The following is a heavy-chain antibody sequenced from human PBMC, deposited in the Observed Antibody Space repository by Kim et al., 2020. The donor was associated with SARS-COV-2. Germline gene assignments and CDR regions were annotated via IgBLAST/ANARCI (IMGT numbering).Heavy chain of an antibody. Sequence: SETLSLTCTVSGGSISSSSYYWGWIRQPPGKGLEWIGSIYYSGSTYYNPSLKSRVTISVDTSKNQFSLKLSSVTAADTAVYYCARHRGMVAIDYWGQGTLVTVSS. CDR2: IYYSGST. V-gene: IGHV4-39*01. D-gene: IGHD3-10*01. CDR3: ARHRGMVAIDY. CDR1: GGSISSSSYY. J-gene: IGHJ4*02.